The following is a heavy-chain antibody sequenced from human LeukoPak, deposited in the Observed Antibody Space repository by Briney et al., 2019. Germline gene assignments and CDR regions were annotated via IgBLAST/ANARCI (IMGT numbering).Heavy chain of an antibody. D-gene: IGHD3-3*01. V-gene: IGHV4-4*07. J-gene: IGHJ4*02. CDR2: IYTSGST. CDR3: ARSRPYYDFWSGYYFDY. Sequence: SETLSLTCTVSGGSISSYYWSWIRQPAGKGLDWIGRIYTSGSTNYNPSLKSRVTMSVDTSKNQFSLKLSSVTAADTAVYYCARSRPYYDFWSGYYFDYWGQGTLVTVSS. CDR1: GGSISSYY.